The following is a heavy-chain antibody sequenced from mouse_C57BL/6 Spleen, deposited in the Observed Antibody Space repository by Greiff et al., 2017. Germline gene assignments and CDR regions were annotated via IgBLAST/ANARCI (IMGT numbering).Heavy chain of an antibody. Sequence: QVQLQQPGAELVKPGASVKLSCKASGYTFTSYWMQWVKQRPGQGLEWIGEIDPSDSYTNYNQKFKGKATLTVDTSSSTAYMQLSSLTSEDSAVYYCAREGGYYWGQGTTLTVSS. J-gene: IGHJ2*01. D-gene: IGHD3-3*01. CDR2: IDPSDSYT. CDR3: AREGGYY. CDR1: GYTFTSYW. V-gene: IGHV1-50*01.